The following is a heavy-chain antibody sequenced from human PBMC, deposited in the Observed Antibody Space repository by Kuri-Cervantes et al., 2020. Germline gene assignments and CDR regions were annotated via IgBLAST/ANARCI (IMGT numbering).Heavy chain of an antibody. D-gene: IGHD3-16*01. CDR1: GYTFTNYA. J-gene: IGHJ5*02. V-gene: IGHV1-3*04. Sequence: ASVKVSCKASGYTFTNYAIHWVRQAPGQRLEWMGWIDSDNGKTKYSQKFQGRVAITRDTSASTAYMELSSLRSEDTAVYFCARDNSFQDKVWWMDAWGQGTLVTVSS. CDR3: ARDNSFQDKVWWMDA. CDR2: IDSDNGKT.